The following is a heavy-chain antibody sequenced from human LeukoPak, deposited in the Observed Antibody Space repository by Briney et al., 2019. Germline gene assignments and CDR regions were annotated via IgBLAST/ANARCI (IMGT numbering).Heavy chain of an antibody. V-gene: IGHV3-48*04. Sequence: QTGGSLRLSCASSGFTFRRYDMNWVRQAPGKGLEWVSFISSSMTSIHYADSVQGRFTISRDNARNILYLRMNSLRAEDTAVYYCARVYDVLTGGFDHWGQGALVTVSS. J-gene: IGHJ4*02. CDR3: ARVYDVLTGGFDH. D-gene: IGHD3-9*01. CDR1: GFTFRRYD. CDR2: ISSSMTSI.